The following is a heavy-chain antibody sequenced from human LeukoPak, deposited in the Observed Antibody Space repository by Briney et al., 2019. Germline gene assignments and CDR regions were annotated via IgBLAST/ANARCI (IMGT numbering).Heavy chain of an antibody. CDR3: VRDASSWYHFDY. Sequence: GGSLRLSCEASGFAFSSLDMYWVRQPARKGLEWVSSIGVRGDTYYPDSVKGRFTISRENAKNSLFLQMNSLRGEGTAVYYCVRDASSWYHFDYWGQGTLVTVSS. J-gene: IGHJ4*02. V-gene: IGHV3-13*04. CDR1: GFAFSSLD. D-gene: IGHD6-13*01. CDR2: IGVRGDT.